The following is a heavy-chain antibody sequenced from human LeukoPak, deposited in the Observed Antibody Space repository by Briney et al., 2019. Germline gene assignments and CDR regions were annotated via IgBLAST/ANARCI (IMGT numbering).Heavy chain of an antibody. CDR3: ARAHHDYGDFYYFDY. D-gene: IGHD4-17*01. Sequence: SETLSLTCIVSGGSISSSNYYWGWIRQSPGKGLEWIGSIYSRGSTYYNPSLKSRVIVSSDMSKNQFSLMLNSVTAADTAVYYCARAHHDYGDFYYFDYWGQGTLVTVSS. CDR1: GGSISSSNYY. J-gene: IGHJ4*02. CDR2: IYSRGST. V-gene: IGHV4-39*07.